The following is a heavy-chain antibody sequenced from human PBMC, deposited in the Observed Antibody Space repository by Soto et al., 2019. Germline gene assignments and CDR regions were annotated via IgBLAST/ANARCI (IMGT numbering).Heavy chain of an antibody. CDR3: ARRRSTVTTSWFYHAMDV. CDR1: GFPFCTYG. J-gene: IGHJ6*02. V-gene: IGHV3-33*01. CDR2: IWYDGSNK. Sequence: PGGSLRLSCAASGFPFCTYGMHWVRQAPGKGREWVAVIWYDGSNKYYADSVRGRFTISRDNSKNTVDLQMNSLRADDTAVYYCARRRSTVTTSWFYHAMDVWGRGTTVTVS. D-gene: IGHD4-17*01.